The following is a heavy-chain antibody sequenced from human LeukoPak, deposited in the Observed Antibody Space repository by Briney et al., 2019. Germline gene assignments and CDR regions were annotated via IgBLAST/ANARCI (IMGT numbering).Heavy chain of an antibody. J-gene: IGHJ6*02. CDR1: GFTFSNYD. D-gene: IGHD4-17*01. CDR3: ARGPATVTASYYYYGMDV. Sequence: GGPLRLSCAASGFTFSNYDMDWVRQATGKGLEWVSAIGTAGDTYHPGSVKGRFTISRENAKNSLYLQMNSLRAGDTAVYYCARGPATVTASYYYYGMDVWGQGTTVTVSS. V-gene: IGHV3-13*01. CDR2: IGTAGDT.